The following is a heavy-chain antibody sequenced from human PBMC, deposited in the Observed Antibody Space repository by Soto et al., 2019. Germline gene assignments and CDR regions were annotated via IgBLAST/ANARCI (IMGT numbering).Heavy chain of an antibody. CDR1: GGTTSSYA. CDR2: IIPIFGTT. J-gene: IGHJ6*02. D-gene: IGHD6-6*01. V-gene: IGHV1-69*06. Sequence: QVQLVQSGAEVKKPGSSVKVSCKASGGTTSSYAISWVRQAPGPGLEWMGGIIPIFGTTHYAQKFQGRVTITADKSTDTVYMEVSSLRSEDTAVYYCAGYWPRDSRSFSRLYYGMAVWGQGTTVTVSS. CDR3: AGYWPRDSRSFSRLYYGMAV.